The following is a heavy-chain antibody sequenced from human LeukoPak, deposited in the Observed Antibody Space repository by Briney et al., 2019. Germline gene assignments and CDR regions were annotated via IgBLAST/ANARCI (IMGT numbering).Heavy chain of an antibody. CDR3: ARGPRYYDIRRKDSLAFFDI. Sequence: ASVKVSCKASGYTFTSYVINWVRQATGQGLEWMGWMNPNSGNTGYAQKFQGRVTMTRNTSISTAYMELSSLRSEDTAVYYCARGPRYYDIRRKDSLAFFDIWGQGTMVTVSS. V-gene: IGHV1-8*01. CDR1: GYTFTSYV. CDR2: MNPNSGNT. D-gene: IGHD3-9*01. J-gene: IGHJ3*02.